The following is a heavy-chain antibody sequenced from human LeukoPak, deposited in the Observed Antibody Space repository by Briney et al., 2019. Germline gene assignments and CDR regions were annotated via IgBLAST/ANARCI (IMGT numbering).Heavy chain of an antibody. D-gene: IGHD2-8*01. V-gene: IGHV3-48*03. CDR3: AKDSHGTYCTNGVCYTPPDY. CDR1: GFTFRSYE. J-gene: IGHJ4*02. CDR2: ISSSGSPI. Sequence: GGSLRLSCAASGFTFRSYEMNWVRQAPGKGLEWVSYISSSGSPIYYADSVKGRFTISRDNSKNTLYLQMNSLRAEDTAVYYCAKDSHGTYCTNGVCYTPPDYWGQGTLVTVSS.